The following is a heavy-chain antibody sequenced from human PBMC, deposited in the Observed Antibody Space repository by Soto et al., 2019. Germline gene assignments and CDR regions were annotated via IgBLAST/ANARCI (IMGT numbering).Heavy chain of an antibody. CDR3: ARDTGFPPFYFDY. CDR2: IYPGDSDT. CDR1: GYTFTYYW. J-gene: IGHJ4*02. V-gene: IGHV5-51*01. Sequence: EVQLVQSGAEVKKSGESLKISCKGSGYTFTYYWIGWLRQMPGKGLEWMGIIYPGDSDTRYSPSFQGQVTISADKSTSTAYLQWSSLKASDTAMYYCARDTGFPPFYFDYWGQGTLVTVSS. D-gene: IGHD5-12*01.